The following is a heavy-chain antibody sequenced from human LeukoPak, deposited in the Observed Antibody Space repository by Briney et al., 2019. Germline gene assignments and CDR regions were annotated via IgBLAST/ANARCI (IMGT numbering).Heavy chain of an antibody. V-gene: IGHV3-30*18. J-gene: IGHJ5*02. CDR2: ISYDGSNK. CDR3: AKDDTGTRLNGFDP. Sequence: GRSLRLSCAASGFTFSSYGMHWVRQAPGKGLEWVAVISYDGSNKYYADSVKGRFTISRDNSKNTLYLQMNSLRAEDTAVYYCAKDDTGTRLNGFDPWGQGTLVTVSS. D-gene: IGHD1-1*01. CDR1: GFTFSSYG.